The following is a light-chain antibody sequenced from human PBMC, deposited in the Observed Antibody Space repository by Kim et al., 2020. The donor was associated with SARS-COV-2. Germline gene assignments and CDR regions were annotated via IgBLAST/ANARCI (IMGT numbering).Light chain of an antibody. J-gene: IGLJ2*01. Sequence: QSVVTQPASVSGSPGQSITISCTGTSSDVGGYNYVSWYQQHPGKAPKLMIYDVSKRPSGASIRFSGSKSVNTASLTISGLQAEDEADYYCSSYTSSSTLIFGGGTQLTVL. CDR2: DVS. CDR1: SSDVGGYNY. CDR3: SSYTSSSTLI. V-gene: IGLV2-14*03.